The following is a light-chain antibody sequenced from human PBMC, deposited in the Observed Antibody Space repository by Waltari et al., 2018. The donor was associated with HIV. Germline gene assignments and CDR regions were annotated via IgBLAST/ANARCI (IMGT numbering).Light chain of an antibody. CDR2: EVN. CDR1: TSYDGIFDL. CDR3: CSYAGGNNFV. V-gene: IGLV2-8*01. Sequence: SALAQPPSASGFPGQSGTIPCHGTTSYDGIFDLVSGYHLHPGQAPKLSIFEVNKRPSGVPDRFFCSKSGSTASLTVAGLQAEDEADYYCCSYAGGNNFVFGTGTKVTFI. J-gene: IGLJ1*01.